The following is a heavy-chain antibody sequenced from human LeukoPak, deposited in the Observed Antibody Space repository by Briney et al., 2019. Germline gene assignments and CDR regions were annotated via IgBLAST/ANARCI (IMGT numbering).Heavy chain of an antibody. V-gene: IGHV3-53*01. CDR3: ARGRRDIVVVPAVIQRGEYFDY. CDR1: GLIVSSNY. D-gene: IGHD2-2*01. Sequence: PGGSLRLSCAASGLIVSSNYMSWVRQAPGKGLEWVSVMYSGGSTYYADSVKGRFNISRDTSKNTLYLQMNNLRVEDTAVYYCARGRRDIVVVPAVIQRGEYFDYWGQGTLVTVSS. CDR2: MYSGGST. J-gene: IGHJ4*02.